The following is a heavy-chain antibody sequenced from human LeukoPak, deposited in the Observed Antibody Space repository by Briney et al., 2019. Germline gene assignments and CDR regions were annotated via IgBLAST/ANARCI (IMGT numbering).Heavy chain of an antibody. D-gene: IGHD3-9*01. CDR1: GGSISSGGYS. J-gene: IGHJ4*02. V-gene: IGHV4-30-2*01. CDR2: IYHSGST. CDR3: ARRYYDILTGDSYYFDY. Sequence: SETLSLTCAVSGGSISSGGYSWSWIRQPPGKGLEWIGYIYHSGSTYYNPSLKSRVTISVDRSKNQFSLKLSSVTAADTAVYYCARRYYDILTGDSYYFDYWGQGTLVTVSS.